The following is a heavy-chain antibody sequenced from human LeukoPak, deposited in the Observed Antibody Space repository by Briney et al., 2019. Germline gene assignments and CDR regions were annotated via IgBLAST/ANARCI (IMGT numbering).Heavy chain of an antibody. Sequence: SETLSLTCAVYGGSFSGYYWSWIRQPPGKGLEWIGEINHSGSTNYNPSLKSRVTISVDTSKNQFSLKLSSVTAADTAVYYFARDPDYYDSMWGQGTLVTVSS. CDR2: INHSGST. J-gene: IGHJ4*02. V-gene: IGHV4-34*01. D-gene: IGHD3-22*01. CDR3: ARDPDYYDSM. CDR1: GGSFSGYY.